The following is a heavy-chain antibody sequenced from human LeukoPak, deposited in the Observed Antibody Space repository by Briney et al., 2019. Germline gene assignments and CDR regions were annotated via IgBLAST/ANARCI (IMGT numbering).Heavy chain of an antibody. Sequence: GGSLRLSCAASGLTFDDYAMHWVRQAPGKGLEWVSGMTWNSGVIGYADSVKGRFTISRDNAKNSLYLQMNSLRTEDTALYYCAKDRTVGASYWYFDLWGRGTLVTVSS. CDR1: GLTFDDYA. D-gene: IGHD1-26*01. V-gene: IGHV3-9*01. CDR3: AKDRTVGASYWYFDL. CDR2: MTWNSGVI. J-gene: IGHJ2*01.